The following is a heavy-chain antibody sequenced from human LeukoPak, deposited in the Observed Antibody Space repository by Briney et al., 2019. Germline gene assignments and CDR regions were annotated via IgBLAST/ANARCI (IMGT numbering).Heavy chain of an antibody. Sequence: PSETLSLTCAVYGGSFSGYYWSWIRQTPGKGLEWIGEINHGGSTNYNPSLKSRVTMSVDTSKNQFSLKLSSVTAADTAVYYCARDPGDTPYWGQGTLVTVSS. J-gene: IGHJ4*02. CDR1: GGSFSGYY. CDR2: INHGGST. D-gene: IGHD5-18*01. CDR3: ARDPGDTPY. V-gene: IGHV4-34*01.